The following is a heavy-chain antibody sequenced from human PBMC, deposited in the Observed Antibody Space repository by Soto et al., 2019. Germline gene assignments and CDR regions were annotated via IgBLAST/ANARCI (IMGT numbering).Heavy chain of an antibody. CDR3: VRAQYVSDSSWYSDY. V-gene: IGHV3-20*04. D-gene: IGHD6-13*01. Sequence: EVQLVESGGGVVWTGGSMRFSCAASGFTFKDFALRWVRQAGGNGLELVSGINWSGSSIYYASSVKGRFTISRDSAKNSLYLQTNRLRAEDTALYYCVRAQYVSDSSWYSDYRGQGTLVTVSS. CDR2: INWSGSSI. CDR1: GFTFKDFA. J-gene: IGHJ4*02.